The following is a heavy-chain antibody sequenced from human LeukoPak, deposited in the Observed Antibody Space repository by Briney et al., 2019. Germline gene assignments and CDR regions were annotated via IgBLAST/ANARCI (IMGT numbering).Heavy chain of an antibody. Sequence: TGGSLRLSCAASGFTFSSYAMSWVRQAPGEGLEWVSAISGSGGSTYYADSVKGRFTISGDNSKNTLYLQMNSLRAEDTAVYYCARPQYYYDSYYYYGMDVWGQGTTVTVSS. CDR2: ISGSGGST. J-gene: IGHJ6*02. D-gene: IGHD3-22*01. CDR1: GFTFSSYA. V-gene: IGHV3-23*01. CDR3: ARPQYYYDSYYYYGMDV.